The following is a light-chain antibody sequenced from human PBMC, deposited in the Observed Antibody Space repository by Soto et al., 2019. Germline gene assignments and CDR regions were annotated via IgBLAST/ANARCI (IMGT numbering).Light chain of an antibody. CDR1: QSVSIY. CDR3: HTRSNWPHYT. J-gene: IGKJ2*01. V-gene: IGKV3-11*01. Sequence: EIVLTQSPATLSLSPGERATLSCRASQSVSIYVAWYQQKPGQAPRLVIHAASNRANGIPARFSCSGSWTDFTLTISSLEPEDFAVYYCHTRSNWPHYTFGNGNKLEIK. CDR2: AAS.